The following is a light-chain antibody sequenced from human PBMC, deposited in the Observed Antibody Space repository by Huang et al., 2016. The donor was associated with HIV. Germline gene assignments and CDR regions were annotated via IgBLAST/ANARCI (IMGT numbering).Light chain of an antibody. V-gene: IGKV3-15*01. CDR1: RSISSN. J-gene: IGKJ1*01. Sequence: IVMTQSPVTLSVSPGERAPLSCRASRSISSNLAWYQQKLGQAPRLLMYGASTRATGIPARFIGTGSGTEFTLTISSLQSEDFAVYYCQQYNNWPPAFGQGTKVEIK. CDR2: GAS. CDR3: QQYNNWPPA.